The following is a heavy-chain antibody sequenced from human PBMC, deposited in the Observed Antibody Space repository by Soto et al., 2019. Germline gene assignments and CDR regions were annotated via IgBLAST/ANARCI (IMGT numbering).Heavy chain of an antibody. CDR1: GFTFSDYY. V-gene: IGHV3-11*05. D-gene: IGHD6-13*01. CDR3: ARGRGAAADYFDF. Sequence: QVQLVESGGGLVKPGGSLRLSCAVSGFTFSDYYMTWIRQAPGTGLQWVSYISGSTSHTNYADSVKGRFTISRDNAKNSLFLQMDSLRAEDTGVYYCARGRGAAADYFDFWGQGTLVTVSS. CDR2: ISGSTSHT. J-gene: IGHJ4*02.